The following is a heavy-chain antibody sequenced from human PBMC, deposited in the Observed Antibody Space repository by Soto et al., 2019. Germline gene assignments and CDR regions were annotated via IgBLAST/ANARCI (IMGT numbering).Heavy chain of an antibody. CDR3: AREGQPRFEP. CDR1: GGSFSGYS. CDR2: INHSGST. J-gene: IGHJ5*02. Sequence: PSETLSLTCAVYGGSFSGYSWTWIRQPPGKGLEWIGEINHSGSTNYNPSLKSRVSISVDTSKNQFSLKLSSVTAADTAVSYCAREGQPRFEPWSQGTLVTVSS. V-gene: IGHV4-34*01.